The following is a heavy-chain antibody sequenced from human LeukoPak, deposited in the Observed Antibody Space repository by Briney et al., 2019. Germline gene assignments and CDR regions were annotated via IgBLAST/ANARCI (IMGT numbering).Heavy chain of an antibody. CDR2: ISSSSSYI. J-gene: IGHJ4*02. Sequence: GGSLRLSCAASGFTFSSYSMNWVRQAPGKGLEWVSSISSSSSYIYYADPVKGRFTISRDNAKNSLYLQMNSLRAEDTAVYYCAREISYDSSGPDYWGQGTLVTVSS. D-gene: IGHD3-22*01. V-gene: IGHV3-21*01. CDR3: AREISYDSSGPDY. CDR1: GFTFSSYS.